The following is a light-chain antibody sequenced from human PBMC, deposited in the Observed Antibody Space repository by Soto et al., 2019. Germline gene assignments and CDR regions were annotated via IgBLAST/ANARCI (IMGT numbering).Light chain of an antibody. CDR2: EVD. V-gene: IGLV2-8*01. Sequence: QSALTQPPSASGSPGQSVTISCTGTSSDVGSYNYVSWYQQHPGKAPKLVIYEVDKRPSGVPDRFSGSKSGNTASLTVSGLQAEDEADYYCTSHAGNKYVFGAGTKLTVL. CDR1: SSDVGSYNY. CDR3: TSHAGNKYV. J-gene: IGLJ1*01.